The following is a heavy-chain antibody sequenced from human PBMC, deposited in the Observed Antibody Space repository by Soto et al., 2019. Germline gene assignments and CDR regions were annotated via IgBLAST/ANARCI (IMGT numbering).Heavy chain of an antibody. CDR2: INPNAGST. Sequence: QVQLVQPGAEVKKPGASVKLSCKASGYTLTSFYIHWVRQAPGQGLEWMGIINPNAGSTNYAHNFQGRVPMTRDTSTSTVYMDLSSLRSEDTAVYYCGRGLAAGDYWGQGTLVTVSS. D-gene: IGHD6-6*01. J-gene: IGHJ4*02. CDR1: GYTLTSFY. CDR3: GRGLAAGDY. V-gene: IGHV1-46*03.